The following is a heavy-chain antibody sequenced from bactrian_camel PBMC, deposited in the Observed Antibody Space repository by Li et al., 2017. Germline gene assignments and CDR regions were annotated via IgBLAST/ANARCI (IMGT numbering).Heavy chain of an antibody. V-gene: IGHV3S10*01. D-gene: IGHD5*01. CDR2: IGSNHNT. CDR1: GFTFSSYY. Sequence: VQLVESGGDSVQPGGSLRLSCAASGFTFSSYYMSWVRQAPGKEREGVSAIGSNHNTYYSQAVKGRFTISRDNAKNTVYLQMNNLNAEDTALYYCTTDFSGEDDSIGDFGYWGQGTQVTVS. J-gene: IGHJ6*01. CDR3: TTDFSGEDDSIGDFGY.